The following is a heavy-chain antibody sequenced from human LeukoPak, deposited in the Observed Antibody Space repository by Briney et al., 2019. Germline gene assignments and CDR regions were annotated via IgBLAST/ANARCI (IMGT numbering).Heavy chain of an antibody. CDR1: GFTFSSYA. D-gene: IGHD2-15*01. J-gene: IGHJ6*03. CDR2: ISGSGGST. CDR3: AKRMLRAYYMDV. V-gene: IGHV3-23*01. Sequence: GRSLRLSCAASGFTFSSYAMHWVRQAPGKGLEWVSAISGSGGSTYYADSVKGRFTISRDNSKNTLYLQTNSLRAEDTAVYYCAKRMLRAYYMDVWGKGTTVTVSS.